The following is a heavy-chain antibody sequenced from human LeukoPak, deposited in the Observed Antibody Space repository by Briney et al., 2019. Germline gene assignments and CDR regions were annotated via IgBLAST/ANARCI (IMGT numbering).Heavy chain of an antibody. D-gene: IGHD6-13*01. CDR1: GGSISSYY. J-gene: IGHJ4*02. V-gene: IGHV4-59*04. CDR2: MYYGGST. CDR3: ARLNPLYTSSPFDY. Sequence: SSETLSLTCTVSGGSISSYYWSWIRQPPGKGLEWIGTMYYGGSTYYNPSLKSRVTISVDTSKNQFSLKLSSVTAADTAVYYCARLNPLYTSSPFDYWGQGTLVTVSS.